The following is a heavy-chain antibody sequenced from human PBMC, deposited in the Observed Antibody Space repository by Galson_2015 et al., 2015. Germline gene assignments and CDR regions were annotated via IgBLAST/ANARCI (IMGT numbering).Heavy chain of an antibody. Sequence: SLRLSCAASGFTFDDYGMHWVRQAPGKGLEWVSGISWNSGAIDYADSVKGRFSISRDNAKNSLYLQMNSLRAADTALYYCAKGSGRSYFYYTDVWGKGTTVTVSS. CDR2: ISWNSGAI. V-gene: IGHV3-9*01. CDR1: GFTFDDYG. J-gene: IGHJ6*03. CDR3: AKGSGRSYFYYTDV. D-gene: IGHD2-15*01.